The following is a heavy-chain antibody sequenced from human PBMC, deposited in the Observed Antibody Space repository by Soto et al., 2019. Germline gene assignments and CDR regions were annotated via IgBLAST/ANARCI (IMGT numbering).Heavy chain of an antibody. D-gene: IGHD1-26*01. J-gene: IGHJ6*02. V-gene: IGHV1-69*05. CDR2: IIPIFGTA. CDR1: GGTFSSYA. CDR3: ARFSWVNYYYYGMDV. Sequence: SVKVSCTAFGGTFSSYAISWVRQAPGQGLEWMGGIIPIFGTANYAQKFQGRVTMTRDTSTSTAYMELSSLRSEDTAVYYCARFSWVNYYYYGMDVWGQGTTVTVSS.